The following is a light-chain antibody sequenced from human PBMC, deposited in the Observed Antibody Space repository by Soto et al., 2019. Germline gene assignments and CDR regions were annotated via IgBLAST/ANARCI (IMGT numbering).Light chain of an antibody. J-gene: IGKJ1*01. V-gene: IGKV3-20*01. Sequence: EIVLTQSPGPLSSSPGERATLSCRASQSVSSSYLAWYQQKAGQAPRLLIYGASSRATGIPDRFSGSGSGTDFTLTISRLEPEDFAVYYCQQYGSSPWTFGQGTKVEIK. CDR1: QSVSSSY. CDR2: GAS. CDR3: QQYGSSPWT.